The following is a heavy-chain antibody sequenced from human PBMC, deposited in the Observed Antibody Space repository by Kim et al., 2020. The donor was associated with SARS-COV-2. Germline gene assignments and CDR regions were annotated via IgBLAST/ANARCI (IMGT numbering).Heavy chain of an antibody. D-gene: IGHD6-19*01. Sequence: SETLSLTCAVYGGSFSGYYWSWIRQPPGKGLEWIGEINHSGSTNYNPSLKSRVTISVDTSKNQFSLKLSSVTAADTAVYYCARGRFSSGWGNKYYFDYWGQGTLVTVSS. CDR3: ARGRFSSGWGNKYYFDY. V-gene: IGHV4-34*01. CDR1: GGSFSGYY. CDR2: INHSGST. J-gene: IGHJ4*02.